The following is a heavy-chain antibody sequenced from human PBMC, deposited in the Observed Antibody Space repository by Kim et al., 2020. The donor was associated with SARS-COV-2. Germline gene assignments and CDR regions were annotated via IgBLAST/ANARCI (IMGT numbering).Heavy chain of an antibody. CDR3: ARVSITMVQGVFPPDY. Sequence: SETLSLTCTVSGGSISSGGYYWSWIRQHPGKGLEWIGYIYYSGSTYYNPSLKSRVTISVDTSKNQFSLKLSSVTAADTAVYYCARVSITMVQGVFPPDYWGQGTLVTVSS. V-gene: IGHV4-31*03. D-gene: IGHD3-10*01. J-gene: IGHJ4*02. CDR1: GGSISSGGYY. CDR2: IYYSGST.